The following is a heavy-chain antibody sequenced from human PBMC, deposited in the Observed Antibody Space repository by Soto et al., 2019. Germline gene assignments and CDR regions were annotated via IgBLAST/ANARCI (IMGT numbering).Heavy chain of an antibody. CDR3: ARERWGGIAAAGTRTDMDV. J-gene: IGHJ6*02. V-gene: IGHV3-21*01. CDR1: GFTFSSYS. D-gene: IGHD6-13*01. Sequence: EVQLVESGGGLVKPGGSLRLSCAASGFTFSSYSMNWVRQAPGKGLEWVSSISSSSSYIYYADSVKGRFTISRDNAKNSLYLQMNSLRAEDTAVYYCARERWGGIAAAGTRTDMDVWGQGTTVTVSS. CDR2: ISSSSSYI.